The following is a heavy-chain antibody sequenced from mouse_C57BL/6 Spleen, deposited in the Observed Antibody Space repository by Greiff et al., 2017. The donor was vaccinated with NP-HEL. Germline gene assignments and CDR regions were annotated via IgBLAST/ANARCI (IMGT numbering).Heavy chain of an antibody. Sequence: VKLMESGPELVKPGASVKISCKASGYAFSSSWMNWVKQRPGKGLEWIGRIYPGDGDTNYNGKFKGKATLTADKSSSTAYMQLSSLASEDSAVYLWARTRGYDYYAMDYWGQGTSVTVSS. CDR1: GYAFSSSW. V-gene: IGHV1-82*01. J-gene: IGHJ4*01. CDR2: IYPGDGDT. D-gene: IGHD2-10*02. CDR3: ARTRGYDYYAMDY.